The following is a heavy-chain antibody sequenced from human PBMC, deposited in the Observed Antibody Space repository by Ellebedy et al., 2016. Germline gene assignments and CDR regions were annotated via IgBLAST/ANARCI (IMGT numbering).Heavy chain of an antibody. CDR1: GFTFSSYS. J-gene: IGHJ6*02. Sequence: GESLKISXGASGFTFSSYSMNWVRQAPGKGLEWVSYSSSHTASTYYADSVKGRFTISRDNAKNSLYLQMNSLRDEDTAVYYCAREGLGWYGMDVWGQGTTVTVSS. V-gene: IGHV3-48*02. D-gene: IGHD3-16*01. CDR3: AREGLGWYGMDV. CDR2: SSSHTAST.